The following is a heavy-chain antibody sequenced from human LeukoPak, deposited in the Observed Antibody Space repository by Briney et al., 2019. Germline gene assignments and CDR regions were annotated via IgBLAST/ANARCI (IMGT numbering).Heavy chain of an antibody. J-gene: IGHJ6*02. Sequence: GGSLRLSCAASGFTFSTYAMNWVRQAPGKGLEWVSGISGNGGSTHYADSVKGRFTISRDNSKNTLYVEMNSLRDEDTAVYFCARAKRGTPLPISYYYYGMDVWGQGTTVTVSS. V-gene: IGHV3-23*01. CDR3: ARAKRGTPLPISYYYYGMDV. CDR1: GFTFSTYA. D-gene: IGHD1-1*01. CDR2: ISGNGGST.